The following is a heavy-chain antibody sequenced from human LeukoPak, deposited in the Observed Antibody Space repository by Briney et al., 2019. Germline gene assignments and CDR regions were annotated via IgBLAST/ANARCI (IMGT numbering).Heavy chain of an antibody. CDR2: ISAYNGDT. V-gene: IGHV1-18*01. CDR1: GGTFSSYA. D-gene: IGHD6-6*01. Sequence: ASVKVSCKASGGTFSSYAISWVRQAPGQGLEWMGWISAYNGDTNYAQKLQGRVTMTTDTSTSTAYMELRSLRSDDTAIYYCARGGSGSSTWFDPWGQGTLVTVSS. J-gene: IGHJ5*02. CDR3: ARGGSGSSTWFDP.